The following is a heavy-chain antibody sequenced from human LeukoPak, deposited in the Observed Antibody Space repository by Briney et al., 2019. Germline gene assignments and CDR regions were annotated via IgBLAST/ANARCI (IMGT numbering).Heavy chain of an antibody. J-gene: IGHJ6*03. CDR2: ISSSSSYI. CDR1: GFTFSSYS. Sequence: SGGSLGLSCAASGFTFSSYSMNWVRQAPGKGLEWVSSISSSSSYIYYADSVKGRFTISRDNAKNSLYLQMNSLRAEDTAVYYCATEALVDSYYYYYMDVWGKGTTVTVSS. D-gene: IGHD1-26*01. V-gene: IGHV3-21*01. CDR3: ATEALVDSYYYYYMDV.